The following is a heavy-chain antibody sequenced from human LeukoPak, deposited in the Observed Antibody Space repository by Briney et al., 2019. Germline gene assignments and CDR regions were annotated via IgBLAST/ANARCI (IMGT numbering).Heavy chain of an antibody. D-gene: IGHD5-18*01. CDR2: VHLSGRT. V-gene: IGHV4-4*02. CDR1: GGSISSTNW. CDR3: ARSQLWFPFDY. Sequence: SGTLSLTCGVSGGSISSTNWWTWVRQPPGEGLEWIGEVHLSGRTNYNPSLESRVTMSVDMSENHISLKLTSVTAADTAVYYCARSQLWFPFDYWGQGTLVTVSS. J-gene: IGHJ4*02.